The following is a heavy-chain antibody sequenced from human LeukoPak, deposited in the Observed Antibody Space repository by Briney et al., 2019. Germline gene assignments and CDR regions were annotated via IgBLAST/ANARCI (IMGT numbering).Heavy chain of an antibody. CDR1: GLTFSSYA. J-gene: IGHJ4*02. Sequence: GGSLRLSCAASGLTFSSYAMNWVRQAPGKGLEWVSAISGSGGNTYYADSVKGRFTISRDNSKNTLYLQMNSLRAEDTAVYYCARGSSSSASLVVYWGQGTLVTVSS. CDR2: ISGSGGNT. D-gene: IGHD6-6*01. V-gene: IGHV3-23*01. CDR3: ARGSSSSASLVVY.